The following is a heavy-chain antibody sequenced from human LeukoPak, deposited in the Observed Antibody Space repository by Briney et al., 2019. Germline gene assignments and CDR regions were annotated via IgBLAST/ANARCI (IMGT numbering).Heavy chain of an antibody. Sequence: SQTLSLTCTVSGGSISSGGYYWSWIRQPPGKGLEWIGYIYHSGSTYYNPSLKSRVTISVDRSKNQFSLKLSSVTAADTAVYYCARPHCSSTSCYFDYWGQGTLVTVSS. V-gene: IGHV4-30-2*01. D-gene: IGHD2-2*01. CDR1: GGSISSGGYY. CDR2: IYHSGST. CDR3: ARPHCSSTSCYFDY. J-gene: IGHJ4*02.